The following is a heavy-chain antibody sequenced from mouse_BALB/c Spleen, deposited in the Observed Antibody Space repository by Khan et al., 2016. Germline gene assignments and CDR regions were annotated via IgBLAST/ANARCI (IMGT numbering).Heavy chain of an antibody. Sequence: QIQLVQSGPELKKPGETVKISCKASGYTFTNYGMNWVKQAPGKGLKWMGWMNTYTGEPTYADDFKGRFAFSLKTSARTAYLQINNLINEDTATYFCARGCDYDGDCYFDVWGAGTTVTVSS. V-gene: IGHV9-3-1*01. CDR2: MNTYTGEP. D-gene: IGHD2-4*01. J-gene: IGHJ1*01. CDR1: GYTFTNYG. CDR3: ARGCDYDGDCYFDV.